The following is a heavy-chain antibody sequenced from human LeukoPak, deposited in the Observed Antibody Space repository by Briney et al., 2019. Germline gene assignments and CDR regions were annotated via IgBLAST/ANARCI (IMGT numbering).Heavy chain of an antibody. CDR3: ARDLLGIAAAGQSGGD. J-gene: IGHJ4*02. D-gene: IGHD6-13*01. CDR2: MNTKSGNT. CDR1: GYTFTRYD. Sequence: ASVKVSCKASGYTFTRYDINWVRQATGQGLEWMGWMNTKSGNTGHAQKFQGRVTITRDTSISTVYMELSSLRSDDTAVYYCARDLLGIAAAGQSGGDWGQGTLVTVSS. V-gene: IGHV1-8*03.